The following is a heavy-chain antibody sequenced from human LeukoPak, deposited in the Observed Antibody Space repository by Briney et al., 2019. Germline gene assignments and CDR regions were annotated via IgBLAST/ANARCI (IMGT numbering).Heavy chain of an antibody. CDR3: TRSGGGYTYGFDD. J-gene: IGHJ4*02. CDR1: GGSISSSSYY. D-gene: IGHD5-18*01. CDR2: IYYSGST. V-gene: IGHV4-39*07. Sequence: SETLSLTCTVSGGSISSSSYYWGWIRQPPGKGLEWIGSIYYSGSTYYNPSLKSRVTISVDTSKNQFSLKLSSVTAADTAVYYCTRSGGGYTYGFDDWGQGTLVTVSS.